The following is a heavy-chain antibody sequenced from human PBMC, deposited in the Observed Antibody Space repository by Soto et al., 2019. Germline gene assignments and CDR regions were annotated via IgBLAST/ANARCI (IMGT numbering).Heavy chain of an antibody. CDR2: IYYSGST. Sequence: TSTVYGGSSSSGGYYCSGIRQNPGKGLEWIGYIYYSGSTYYNPSLKSRVTISVDTSKNQFSLKLSSVTAADTAVYYCARSYYYDSSGYYYYYGMDV. V-gene: IGHV4-31*03. J-gene: IGHJ6*01. CDR3: ARSYYYDSSGYYYYYGMDV. CDR1: GGSSSSGGYY. D-gene: IGHD3-22*01.